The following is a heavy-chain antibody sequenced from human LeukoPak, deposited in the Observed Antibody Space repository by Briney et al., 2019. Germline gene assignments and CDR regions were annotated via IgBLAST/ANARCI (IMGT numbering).Heavy chain of an antibody. CDR1: GGSFSGYY. V-gene: IGHV4-34*01. CDR2: INHSGST. J-gene: IGHJ5*02. D-gene: IGHD2-21*01. Sequence: SETLSLTCAAYGGSFSGYYWSWIRQPPGKGLEWIGEINHSGSTNYNPSLKSRVTISVDTSKNQFSLKLSSVTAADTAVYYCAREGIYCGGDCYSSIWFDPWGQGTLVTVSS. CDR3: AREGIYCGGDCYSSIWFDP.